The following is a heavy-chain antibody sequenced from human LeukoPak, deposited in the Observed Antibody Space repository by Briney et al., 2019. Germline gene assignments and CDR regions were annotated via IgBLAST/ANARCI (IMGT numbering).Heavy chain of an antibody. CDR3: ARDSSGGDLIFDY. CDR2: INDSGST. V-gene: IGHV4-31*03. D-gene: IGHD2-21*02. J-gene: IGHJ4*02. CDR1: GGSISSGGYY. Sequence: SETLSLTCTVSGGSISSGGYYWSWIRQHPGKGLEWIGYINDSGSTYYNPSLKSRVTISVDTSKNHFSLKLSSVTAADTAVYYCARDSSGGDLIFDYWGQGTLVTVSS.